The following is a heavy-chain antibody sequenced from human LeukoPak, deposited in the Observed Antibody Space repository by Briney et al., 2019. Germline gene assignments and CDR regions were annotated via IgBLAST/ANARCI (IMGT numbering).Heavy chain of an antibody. CDR1: GFTFSSYG. J-gene: IGHJ6*02. CDR2: IWYGGNNK. Sequence: GGSVRLSCAASGFTFSSYGMHWVRQARGRGLEWVAVIWYGGNNKYSADSVKGRFTISRDNSKNTQYLQMNSLRADDTAVYYCARDYRDYYSYAMDVWGQGTTVTVSS. CDR3: ARDYRDYYSYAMDV. D-gene: IGHD4-17*01. V-gene: IGHV3-33*01.